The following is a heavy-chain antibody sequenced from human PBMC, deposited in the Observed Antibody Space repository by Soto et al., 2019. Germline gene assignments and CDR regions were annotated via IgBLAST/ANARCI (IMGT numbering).Heavy chain of an antibody. CDR2: IYPSDSDT. CDR1: GYNFAGYW. CDR3: ARGGVSTRTFDY. V-gene: IGHV5-51*01. J-gene: IGHJ4*02. D-gene: IGHD3-3*01. Sequence: PGESLKISCKGSGYNFAGYWIAWVRQMPGKGLELMGIIYPSDSDTRYRPSFQGQVTISADKSISSAYLQWSSLRASDTAMYYCARGGVSTRTFDYWGQGNPGTGSS.